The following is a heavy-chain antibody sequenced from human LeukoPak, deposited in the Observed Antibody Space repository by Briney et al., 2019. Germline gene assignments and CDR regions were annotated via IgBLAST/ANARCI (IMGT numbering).Heavy chain of an antibody. CDR1: GFTFSSYG. CDR2: ISYDGSNK. J-gene: IGHJ4*02. Sequence: GRSLRLSCAASGFTFSSYGMHWVRQAPGKGLEWVAVISYDGSNKYYADSVKGRFTISRDNPKNTLYLQMNSLRAEDTAVYYCAKGGAFDYWGQGTLVTVSS. CDR3: AKGGAFDY. D-gene: IGHD3-16*01. V-gene: IGHV3-30*18.